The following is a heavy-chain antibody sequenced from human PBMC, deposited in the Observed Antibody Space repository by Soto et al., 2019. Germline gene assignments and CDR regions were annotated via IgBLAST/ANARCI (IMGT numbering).Heavy chain of an antibody. CDR2: IHYSGNT. J-gene: IGHJ4*02. D-gene: IGHD3-9*01. CDR1: GVSISNGGYY. CDR3: GRVLMPKIDY. V-gene: IGHV4-31*03. Sequence: PSETLSLTCTVSGVSISNGGYYCIWIRQHPGKGLEWIGHIHYSGNTYYNSSLKSRLSISVDGSENQVSLKLSSVTAADTAVYYCGRVLMPKIDYWGKGILDPVSP.